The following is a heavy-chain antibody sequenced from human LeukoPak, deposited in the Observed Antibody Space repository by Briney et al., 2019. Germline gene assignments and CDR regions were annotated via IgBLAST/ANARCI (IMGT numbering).Heavy chain of an antibody. CDR1: GYTLTEGS. V-gene: IGHV1-24*01. D-gene: IGHD3-9*01. CDR3: ATIVIYDILTGYYNKAFDI. J-gene: IGHJ3*02. CDR2: FDPEDGET. Sequence: SVKVSCKVSGYTLTEGSMHWGRQAPGKGLVWMGGFDPEDGETNYAQKFQGRVTMTEDTSTDTAYMELSSLRSEDTAVYYCATIVIYDILTGYYNKAFDIWGQGKMVTVSS.